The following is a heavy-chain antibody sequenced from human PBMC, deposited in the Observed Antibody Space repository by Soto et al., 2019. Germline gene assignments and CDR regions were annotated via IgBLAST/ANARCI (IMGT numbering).Heavy chain of an antibody. CDR2: ILGKSDGI. CDR3: AKDILLRGWYGTGGFDI. D-gene: IGHD6-19*01. Sequence: QLVESGGGLVQPGRSLTLSCAASGFTFDDYAMHWVRQTPGKGLEWVSGILGKSDGIGYADSVKGRFTISRDNAKNSLYLQMNSLRAEDTGFYYCAKDILLRGWYGTGGFDIWGKGTMVTVSS. V-gene: IGHV3-9*01. J-gene: IGHJ3*02. CDR1: GFTFDDYA.